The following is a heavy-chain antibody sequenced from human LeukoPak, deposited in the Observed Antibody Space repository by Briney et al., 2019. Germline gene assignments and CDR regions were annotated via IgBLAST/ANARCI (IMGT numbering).Heavy chain of an antibody. J-gene: IGHJ3*02. D-gene: IGHD1-26*01. Sequence: ASVKVSCKASGGTFSSYAISWVRQAPGQGLEWMGGIIPIFGTANYAQKFQGRVTITADESTSTAYMELSSLRSEDTAVYYCARDQGYSGSGRNAFDIWGQGTMVTVSS. CDR2: IIPIFGTA. V-gene: IGHV1-69*13. CDR1: GGTFSSYA. CDR3: ARDQGYSGSGRNAFDI.